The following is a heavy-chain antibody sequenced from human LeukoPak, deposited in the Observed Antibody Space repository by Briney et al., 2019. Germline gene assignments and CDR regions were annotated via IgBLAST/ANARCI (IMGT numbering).Heavy chain of an antibody. CDR3: AKTGYRSGWYGIWDY. V-gene: IGHV3-23*01. CDR2: ISGSGGRA. Sequence: GGSLRLSCAASGFTFSSFEMSWVRQAPGKGLEWVSAISGSGGRAYYADSVKGRFTISRDNSRNSLSLQMNSLRAEDTALYYCAKTGYRSGWYGIWDYWGQGTLVTVSS. CDR1: GFTFSSFE. D-gene: IGHD6-19*01. J-gene: IGHJ4*02.